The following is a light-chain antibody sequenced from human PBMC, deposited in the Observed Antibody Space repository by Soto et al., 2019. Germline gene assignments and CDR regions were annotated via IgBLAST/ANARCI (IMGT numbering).Light chain of an antibody. Sequence: DIQMTQSPSAMSASVGDRVTITCRASQGIRNNLVWFQQKAGKVPKRLIYAASYLESGVPSRFRGSGSGTEFTLTITSLQPVDIATYFCLQHSSYPYTFGQGTKLEIK. CDR2: AAS. CDR1: QGIRNN. CDR3: LQHSSYPYT. J-gene: IGKJ2*01. V-gene: IGKV1-17*03.